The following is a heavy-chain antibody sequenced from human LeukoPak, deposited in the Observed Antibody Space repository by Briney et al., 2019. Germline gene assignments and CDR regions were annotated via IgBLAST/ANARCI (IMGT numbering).Heavy chain of an antibody. CDR1: GFTFSDYY. CDR2: ISSSGSTI. CDR3: ARDRRGVRWNEEFDD. Sequence: PGGSLRLSCAASGFTFSDYYMSWNRQAPGKGLEWVSYISSSGSTIYYADSVKGRFTISRDNAKNSLYLQMNSLRAEDTAVYYCARDRRGVRWNEEFDDWGQGTLVTVSS. J-gene: IGHJ4*02. V-gene: IGHV3-11*01. D-gene: IGHD1-1*01.